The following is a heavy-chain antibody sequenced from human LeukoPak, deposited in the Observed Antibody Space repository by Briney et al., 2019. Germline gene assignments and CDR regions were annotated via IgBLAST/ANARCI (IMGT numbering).Heavy chain of an antibody. CDR3: ANSIQLWSDAFDI. CDR2: ISGSGGST. Sequence: GGSLRFSCAASGFTFSSYAMSWVRQAPGKGLEWVSAISGSGGSTYYADSVKGRFTISRDNSKNTLYLQMNSLRAEDTAVYYCANSIQLWSDAFDIWGQGTMVTVSS. D-gene: IGHD5-18*01. V-gene: IGHV3-23*01. J-gene: IGHJ3*02. CDR1: GFTFSSYA.